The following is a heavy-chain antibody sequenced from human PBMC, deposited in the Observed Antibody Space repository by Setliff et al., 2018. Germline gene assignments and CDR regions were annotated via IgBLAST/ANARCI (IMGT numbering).Heavy chain of an antibody. D-gene: IGHD3-22*01. Sequence: SVKVSCKASGGTFNSYAISWVRQAPGQGLEWMGGIIPIFGSANYARKFQGRVTVTADESTSTAYMELSSLRSEDTAVYYCARGQGPRTVVAIPFDHWGQGTLVTVSS. CDR1: GGTFNSYA. CDR3: ARGQGPRTVVAIPFDH. J-gene: IGHJ4*02. CDR2: IIPIFGSA. V-gene: IGHV1-69*13.